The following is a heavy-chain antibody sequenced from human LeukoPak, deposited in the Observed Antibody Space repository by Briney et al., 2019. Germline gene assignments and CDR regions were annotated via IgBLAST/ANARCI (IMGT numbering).Heavy chain of an antibody. Sequence: PGGSLRLSCAASGFTFSSYSMNWVRQAPGKGLEWVSSISSSSSYIYYADSVKGRFTISRDNAKNSLYLQMNSLRAEDTAVYYCAREDYSSGWSGKNDYWGQGTLVTVSS. CDR1: GFTFSSYS. CDR2: ISSSSSYI. CDR3: AREDYSSGWSGKNDY. D-gene: IGHD6-19*01. V-gene: IGHV3-21*01. J-gene: IGHJ4*02.